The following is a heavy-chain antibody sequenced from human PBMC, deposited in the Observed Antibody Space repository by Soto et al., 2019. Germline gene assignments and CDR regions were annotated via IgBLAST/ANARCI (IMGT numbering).Heavy chain of an antibody. D-gene: IGHD2-21*01. J-gene: IGHJ5*02. Sequence: SETLSLTCTVSGDSISSSNYYWGWIRQPPGTGLEWIGSIYFSGITSYNPSLKSRVTISVDTSKNQFSLKVNSVTAADTAVYYCARHIVVVIDMRLGGGWFDPWGQGTLVTVSS. V-gene: IGHV4-39*01. CDR2: IYFSGIT. CDR1: GDSISSSNYY. CDR3: ARHIVVVIDMRLGGGWFDP.